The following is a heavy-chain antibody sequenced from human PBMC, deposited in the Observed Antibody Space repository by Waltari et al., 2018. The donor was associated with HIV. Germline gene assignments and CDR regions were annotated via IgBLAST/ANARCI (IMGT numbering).Heavy chain of an antibody. CDR3: ARKAVRGGYYGMDV. Sequence: EVQLVESGGGVVRPGGSLRLSCAASGFTFDDFGMSWVSAISWNGGGTGYADSVKGRFTISRDNAKNSLYLQMNSLRVEDTALYHCARKAVRGGYYGMDVWGQGTTVTVSS. V-gene: IGHV3-20*01. D-gene: IGHD3-10*01. CDR2: ISWNGGGT. J-gene: IGHJ6*02. CDR1: GFTFDDFG.